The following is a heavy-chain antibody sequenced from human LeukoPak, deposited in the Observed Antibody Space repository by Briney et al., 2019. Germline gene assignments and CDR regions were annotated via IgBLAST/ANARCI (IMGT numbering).Heavy chain of an antibody. Sequence: PGGSLRLSCAASGFTFSSYEMNWVRQAPGKGLEWVSYISSSDSTIYYADSVKGRFTIPRDNAKNSLYLQMNSLRAEDTAVYYCAELGITMIGGVWGKGTTVTISS. CDR3: AELGITMIGGV. V-gene: IGHV3-48*03. CDR1: GFTFSSYE. CDR2: ISSSDSTI. J-gene: IGHJ6*04. D-gene: IGHD3-10*02.